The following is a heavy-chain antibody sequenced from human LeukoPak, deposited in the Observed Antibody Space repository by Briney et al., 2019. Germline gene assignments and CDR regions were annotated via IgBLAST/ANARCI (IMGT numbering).Heavy chain of an antibody. Sequence: PETLSLTCAVYGGSFRGYYWSWIRQPPGKGLEWIWEINHSGSTNYKPSLKRRVTISVNTSKNQFSLKLSSVTAADTAVYYCARGTWETRFGYWGQGTLVTVSS. CDR3: ARGTWETRFGY. CDR1: GGSFRGYY. D-gene: IGHD1-14*01. J-gene: IGHJ4*02. CDR2: INHSGST. V-gene: IGHV4-34*01.